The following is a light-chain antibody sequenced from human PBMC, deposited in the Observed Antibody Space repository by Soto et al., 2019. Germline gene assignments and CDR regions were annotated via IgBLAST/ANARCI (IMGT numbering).Light chain of an antibody. CDR1: PSISSTY. CDR2: GTY. V-gene: IGKV3-20*01. CDR3: QQYGTPPPVYT. Sequence: EIVLTQSPGTLSLSPGERATLSCRTSPSISSTYLAWYQQKPGQAPRLLIYGTYSRATGIPDRFSGSGSGRDFTLTISRLEPEDFAVYYGQQYGTPPPVYTFGQGTKLEIK. J-gene: IGKJ2*01.